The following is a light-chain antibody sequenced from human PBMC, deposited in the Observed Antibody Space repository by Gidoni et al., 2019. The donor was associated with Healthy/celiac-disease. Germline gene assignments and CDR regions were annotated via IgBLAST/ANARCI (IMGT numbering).Light chain of an antibody. J-gene: IGLJ3*02. CDR3: GAWDDSLNGWV. CDR1: SSNSGSNT. Sequence: QSVLTQPPSASGTPGQGVTISCSGRSSNSGSNTANGYQQPPGTAPKLLIYSNTQRPSGVPDRFSGSKSGNSASLAISGLQSEDEADYYCGAWDDSLNGWVFGGGTKLTVL. V-gene: IGLV1-44*01. CDR2: SNT.